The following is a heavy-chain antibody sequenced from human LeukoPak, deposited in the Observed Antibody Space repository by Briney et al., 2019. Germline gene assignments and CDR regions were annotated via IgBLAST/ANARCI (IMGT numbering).Heavy chain of an antibody. CDR1: GYTFTSYD. J-gene: IGHJ4*02. CDR2: MNPNSGNT. V-gene: IGHV1-8*01. D-gene: IGHD2-2*01. Sequence: ASVKVSCKASGYTFTSYDINWVRQATGQGLEWMGWMNPNSGNTGYAQKFQGRVTMTRNTSISTAYMELSSLRSEDTAVYYCARVRVPAGTTHADYWGQGTLVTVSS. CDR3: ARVRVPAGTTHADY.